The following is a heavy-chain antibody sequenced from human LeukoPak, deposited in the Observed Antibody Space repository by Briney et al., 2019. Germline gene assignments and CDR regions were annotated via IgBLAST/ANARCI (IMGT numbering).Heavy chain of an antibody. CDR3: ARDLITMVRGVIKKNYFDY. J-gene: IGHJ4*02. CDR2: IWYDGSNK. Sequence: GRSLRLSCVASGFTFSSYGMHWVRQAPGKGLEWVAVIWYDGSNKYYADSVKGRFTISRDNSKNTLYLQMNSLRAEDTAVYYCARDLITMVRGVIKKNYFDYWGQGTLVTVSS. V-gene: IGHV3-33*01. CDR1: GFTFSSYG. D-gene: IGHD3-10*01.